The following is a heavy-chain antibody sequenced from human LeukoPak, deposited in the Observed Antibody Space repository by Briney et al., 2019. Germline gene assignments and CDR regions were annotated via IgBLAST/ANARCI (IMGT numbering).Heavy chain of an antibody. Sequence: GGSLRLSCAASGFTFDDYGMSWVRQPPRKGLEWVSGINWNGGSTGYADSVKGRFTISRDNAKNSLYLQMNSLRAEDTALYHCARDHLDYDSSGYYYAPWGQGTLVAVSS. D-gene: IGHD3-22*01. V-gene: IGHV3-20*01. CDR1: GFTFDDYG. CDR3: ARDHLDYDSSGYYYAP. J-gene: IGHJ5*02. CDR2: INWNGGST.